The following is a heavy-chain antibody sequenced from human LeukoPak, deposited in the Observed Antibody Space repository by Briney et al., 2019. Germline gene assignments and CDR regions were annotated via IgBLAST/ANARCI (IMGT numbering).Heavy chain of an antibody. Sequence: SETLSLTCTVSGGSISSYYWSWIRQPPGKGLEWIGYIYYSGSTNYNPSLKSRVTISVDTSKNQFSLKLSSVTAADTAVYYCARVEDCGGDCYSEYYFDYWGQGTLVTVSS. CDR2: IYYSGST. V-gene: IGHV4-59*01. CDR3: ARVEDCGGDCYSEYYFDY. J-gene: IGHJ4*02. D-gene: IGHD2-21*02. CDR1: GGSISSYY.